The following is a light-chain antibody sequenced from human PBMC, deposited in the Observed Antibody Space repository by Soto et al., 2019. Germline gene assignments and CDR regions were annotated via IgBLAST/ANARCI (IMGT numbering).Light chain of an antibody. Sequence: EIVMTQSPATLSVSPGERATLSCRASQSVSTNLAWYQQKPGQAPRLLIYAASVRATGIPARFSGSGSATEFSLTFSCLQYDDFANYYWQESDKRPLNLSFGGGTKVEIQ. CDR2: AAS. CDR1: QSVSTN. V-gene: IGKV3-15*01. CDR3: QESDKRPLNLS. J-gene: IGKJ4*01.